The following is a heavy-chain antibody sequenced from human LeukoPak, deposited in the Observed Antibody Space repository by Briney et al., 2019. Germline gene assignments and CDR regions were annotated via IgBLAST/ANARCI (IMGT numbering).Heavy chain of an antibody. CDR1: GFTISSYA. J-gene: IGHJ4*02. CDR3: AKEPTGYFDY. D-gene: IGHD4-11*01. Sequence: PGGSLRLSCAASGFTISSYAMSWVRQAPGKGLEWVSAIGSRGSTYYTDSVKGRFTISRDNSKNTLYLQMNSLRAEDSAVYYCAKEPTGYFDYWGQGTLVTVSS. V-gene: IGHV3-23*01. CDR2: IGSRGST.